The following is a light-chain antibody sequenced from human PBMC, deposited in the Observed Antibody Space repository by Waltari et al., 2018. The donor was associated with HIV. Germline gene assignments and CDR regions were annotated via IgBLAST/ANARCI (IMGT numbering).Light chain of an antibody. Sequence: YALPQLPPVSLSPGQSARRTCSGAVLGEIYADWYQQKPGQAPELVIYEDSERYPGIPERFSGSTSGNTTTLTISRVLTEDEGDYYCLSGDEDKRVFGGGTKLTVL. CDR1: VLGEIY. CDR2: EDS. CDR3: LSGDEDKRV. V-gene: IGLV3-22*01. J-gene: IGLJ2*01.